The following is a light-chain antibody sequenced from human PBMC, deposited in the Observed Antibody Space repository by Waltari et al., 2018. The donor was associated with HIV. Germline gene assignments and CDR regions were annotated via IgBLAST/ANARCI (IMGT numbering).Light chain of an antibody. CDR3: QSYVV. V-gene: IGLV6-57*01. CDR2: EDN. Sequence: NFMLTHPHSVTESPGQTLTTPCTPSSGSNARNYVQWYQQRPGSSPTTVIYEDNQRPAGVPDRFSGSIYSSSNSASLTISGLKTEDEADYYCQSYVVFGGGTKLTVL. CDR1: SGSNARNY. J-gene: IGLJ2*01.